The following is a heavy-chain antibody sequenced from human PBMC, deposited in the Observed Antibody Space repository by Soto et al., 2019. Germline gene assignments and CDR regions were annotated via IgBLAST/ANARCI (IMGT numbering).Heavy chain of an antibody. CDR1: GFNFIRKY. D-gene: IGHD3-10*01. CDR3: ARGLYDSGSFYFAF. J-gene: IGHJ4*02. Sequence: EVQLVESGGGLIQPGGSLRLSCAVSGFNFIRKYMIWVRQAPGKGLEWVSILYSGGTTYYADSVKGRFTISRDTSENTFYLQISSRRAEDTAVYYWARGLYDSGSFYFAFWGKGPLVTVSS. V-gene: IGHV3-53*01. CDR2: LYSGGTT.